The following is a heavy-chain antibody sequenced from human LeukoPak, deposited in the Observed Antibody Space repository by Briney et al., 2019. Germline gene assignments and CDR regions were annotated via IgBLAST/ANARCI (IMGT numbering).Heavy chain of an antibody. CDR1: GGSFSGYY. V-gene: IGHV4-31*11. D-gene: IGHD6-13*01. J-gene: IGHJ4*02. Sequence: SETLSLTCAVYGGSFSGYYWSCIRQHPGKGLEWIGYIYYSGSTYYNPSLKSRVTISVDTSKNQFSLKLSSVTAADTAVYYCARMAAAGHLDYWGQGTLVTVSS. CDR3: ARMAAAGHLDY. CDR2: IYYSGST.